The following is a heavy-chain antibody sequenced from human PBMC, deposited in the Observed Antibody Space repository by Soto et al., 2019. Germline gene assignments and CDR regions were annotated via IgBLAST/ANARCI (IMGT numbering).Heavy chain of an antibody. CDR3: ARDTPTTDY. V-gene: IGHV1-18*01. J-gene: IGHJ4*02. CDR1: GYTFTIYH. CDR2: ISAYNTNT. Sequence: QVQLVQSGSEVKKPGASVKVSCKTSGYTFTIYHISWVRQAPGQGLEWMGWISAYNTNTNYAQKFQGRVTMTTDTLTSTAYTELRSLTSDGTAVYYCARDTPTTDYWGQGTLVTVSS. D-gene: IGHD1-7*01.